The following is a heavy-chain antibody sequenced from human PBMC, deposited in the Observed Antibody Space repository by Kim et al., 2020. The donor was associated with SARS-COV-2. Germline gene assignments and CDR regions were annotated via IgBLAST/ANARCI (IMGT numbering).Heavy chain of an antibody. J-gene: IGHJ6*02. CDR1: GGSFSGYY. Sequence: SETLSLTCAVYGGSFSGYYWSWIRQPPGKGLEWIGEINHSGSTNYNPSLKSRVTISVDTSKNQFSLKLSSVTAADTAVYYCARGGLLWFGELYYYYYYGMDVWGQGTTVTVSS. CDR2: INHSGST. CDR3: ARGGLLWFGELYYYYYYGMDV. V-gene: IGHV4-34*01. D-gene: IGHD3-10*01.